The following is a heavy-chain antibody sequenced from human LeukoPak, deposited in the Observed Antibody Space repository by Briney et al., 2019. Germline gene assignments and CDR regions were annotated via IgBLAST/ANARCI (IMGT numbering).Heavy chain of an antibody. J-gene: IGHJ6*02. CDR1: GGSVSSGNFY. CDR3: AREGWFGNGMDV. D-gene: IGHD3-10*01. V-gene: IGHV4-61*01. Sequence: SGTLSLTCTVSGGSVSSGNFYWSWIRQPPGKGLEWIGYTYYSGSTSYNPSLKSRVTISVDTSKNQFSLKLSSVTAADTAMYYCAREGWFGNGMDVWGQGTTVTVSS. CDR2: TYYSGST.